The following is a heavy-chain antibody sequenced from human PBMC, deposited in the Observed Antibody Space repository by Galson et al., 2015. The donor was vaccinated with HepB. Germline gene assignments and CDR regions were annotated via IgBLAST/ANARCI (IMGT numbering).Heavy chain of an antibody. D-gene: IGHD5-18*01. J-gene: IGHJ3*02. CDR2: VSWNSANI. CDR3: VKDSRYSYGYPDAFDM. V-gene: IGHV3-9*01. CDR1: GFTFDDYA. Sequence: SLRLSCAASGFTFDDYAMHWVRQAPGKGLEWVSGVSWNSANIDYADSVKGRFTISRDNARNVLLLQMNSLRPEDTALYHCVKDSRYSYGYPDAFDMWGQGTMVTVSS.